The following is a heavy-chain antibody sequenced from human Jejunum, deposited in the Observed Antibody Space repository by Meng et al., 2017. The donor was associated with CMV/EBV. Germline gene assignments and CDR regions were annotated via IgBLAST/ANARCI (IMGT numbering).Heavy chain of an antibody. J-gene: IGHJ3*02. CDR2: MYPGDSDV. V-gene: IGHV5-51*01. D-gene: IGHD3-16*01. CDR3: ARIAGNFYDYAVGGQNVLDI. Sequence: WDGWVGRMPGKGLEWVGCMYPGDSDVQYSPAFQGHVPLSASNSDATAYLKWTSLKTSDTAMYFCARIAGNFYDYAVGGQNVLDIWGQGTLVTVSS. CDR1: W.